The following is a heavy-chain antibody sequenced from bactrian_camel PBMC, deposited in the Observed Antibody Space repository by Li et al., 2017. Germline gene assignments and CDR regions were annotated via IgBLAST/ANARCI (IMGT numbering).Heavy chain of an antibody. J-gene: IGHJ4*01. V-gene: IGHV3S25*01. D-gene: IGHD2*01. CDR2: INSGGSTT. Sequence: QLVESGGGLVQPGGSLKLSCAASGFTFSSYWMYWVRQAPGKGLEWVSTINSGGSTTYYADSMKGRFAISRDNATNTVYLQMNSLKPEDTAVYYCVSLVGRPLHHQGTQVTVS. CDR1: GFTFSSYW.